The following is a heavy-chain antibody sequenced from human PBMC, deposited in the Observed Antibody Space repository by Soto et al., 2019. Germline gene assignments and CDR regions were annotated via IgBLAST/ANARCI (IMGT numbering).Heavy chain of an antibody. CDR1: GGSVSSGSYY. CDR3: ARGKVYYDNVWGSYRENYYYYGMDV. J-gene: IGHJ6*02. V-gene: IGHV4-61*01. CDR2: IYYSGST. Sequence: SETLSLTXTVSGGSVSSGSYYWSWIRQPPGKGLEWIGYIYYSGSTNYNPSLKSRVTISVDTSKNQFSLKLSSVTAADTAVYYCARGKVYYDNVWGSYRENYYYYGMDVWGQGTTVTVSS. D-gene: IGHD3-16*02.